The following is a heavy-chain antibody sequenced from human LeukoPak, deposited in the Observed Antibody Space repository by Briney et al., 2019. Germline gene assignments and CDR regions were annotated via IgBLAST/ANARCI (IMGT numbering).Heavy chain of an antibody. CDR3: TRMNPGYVQ. CDR2: INHSGYT. CDR1: GVTFDDYY. Sequence: PSETLSLTCAVSGVTFDDYYWAWVRQTPGKGLEWIGEINHSGYTNDSPSLKSRVTLSIDTSRKQFSLNLRSVTVADAGFYYCTRMNPGYVQGGGGTLVTVSS. V-gene: IGHV4-34*01. J-gene: IGHJ4*02. D-gene: IGHD1-1*01.